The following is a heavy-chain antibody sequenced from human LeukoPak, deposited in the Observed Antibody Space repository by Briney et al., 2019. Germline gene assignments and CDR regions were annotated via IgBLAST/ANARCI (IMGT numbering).Heavy chain of an antibody. CDR2: IYYSGST. D-gene: IGHD3-10*01. V-gene: IGHV4-39*01. J-gene: IGHJ5*02. Sequence: PSETLSLTCTVSGGSISSSSYYWGWIRQPPGKGLEWIGSIYYSGSTYYNPSLKSRVTISADTSKNQFSLKLSSVTAADTAVYYCARGTQRITMVRGANWFDPWGQGTLVTVSS. CDR1: GGSISSSSYY. CDR3: ARGTQRITMVRGANWFDP.